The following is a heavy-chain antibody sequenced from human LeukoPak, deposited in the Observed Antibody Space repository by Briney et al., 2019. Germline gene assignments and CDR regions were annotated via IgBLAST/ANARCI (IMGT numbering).Heavy chain of an antibody. Sequence: GVSLKLSCAASGFTFSSYAMSGVRQAPGKGLVWVSATSGCDGSTYYADSVKGRFTIFRDNSKNTLYLQMYSLRAEDTAVFYCAKGSRWHLSNWFDSWGQGPLVTVSS. V-gene: IGHV3-23*01. CDR3: AKGSRWHLSNWFDS. CDR1: GFTFSSYA. CDR2: TSGCDGST. D-gene: IGHD6-13*01. J-gene: IGHJ5*01.